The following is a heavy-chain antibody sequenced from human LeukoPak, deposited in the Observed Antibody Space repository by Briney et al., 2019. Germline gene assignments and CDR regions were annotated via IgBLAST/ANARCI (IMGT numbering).Heavy chain of an antibody. CDR3: ATKQWLNS. CDR2: ISSGGDDI. J-gene: IGHJ4*02. CDR1: GVTFSPYS. D-gene: IGHD6-19*01. V-gene: IGHV3-21*01. Sequence: PGGSLRLSCAASGVTFSPYSMTWVRQAPGKGLEWVSSISSGGDDIYYSDLVKGRFTISRDSAKNSLFLQMSNLRADDTAVYYCATKQWLNSWGQGTRVIVSS.